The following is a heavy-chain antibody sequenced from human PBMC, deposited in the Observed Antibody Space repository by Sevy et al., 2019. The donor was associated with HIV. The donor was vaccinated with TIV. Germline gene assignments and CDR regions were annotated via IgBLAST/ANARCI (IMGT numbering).Heavy chain of an antibody. CDR3: ARGLALGY. CDR1: YGSISTYY. CDR2: IQHSGST. V-gene: IGHV4-59*01. D-gene: IGHD3-3*02. J-gene: IGHJ4*02. Sequence: KQSQTLSLTCSVSYGSISTYYWNWIRQPPGKGLEGMGSIQHSGSTNYSPSLKSRVTISVDTSKNQFSLNLSSVTAADTAVYFCARGLALGYWGQGTLVTVSS.